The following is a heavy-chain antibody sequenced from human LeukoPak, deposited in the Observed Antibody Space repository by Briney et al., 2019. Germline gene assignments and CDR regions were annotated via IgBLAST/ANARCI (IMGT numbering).Heavy chain of an antibody. J-gene: IGHJ4*02. Sequence: ASVKVSCKASGYTFTSYGISWVRQAPGQGLEWMGWISAYNGNTNYAQKLQGRVTMTRNTSISTAYMELSSLRSEDTAVYYCARGGYYYDSSGYCPGVWGQGTLVTVSS. CDR2: ISAYNGNT. CDR1: GYTFTSYG. CDR3: ARGGYYYDSSGYCPGV. V-gene: IGHV1-18*01. D-gene: IGHD3-22*01.